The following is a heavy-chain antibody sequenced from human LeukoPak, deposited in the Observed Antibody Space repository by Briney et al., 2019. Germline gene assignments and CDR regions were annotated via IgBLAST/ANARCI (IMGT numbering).Heavy chain of an antibody. Sequence: GGSLRLSCAASGFTFSSYEMNWVRQAPGKGLEWVSYISSSGSTIYYADSVKGRFTISRDNAKNSLYLQMNSLRAEDTAVYYCARETTMNPFQHWGQGTLVTVSS. CDR1: GFTFSSYE. V-gene: IGHV3-48*03. CDR2: ISSSGSTI. CDR3: ARETTMNPFQH. D-gene: IGHD3-22*01. J-gene: IGHJ1*01.